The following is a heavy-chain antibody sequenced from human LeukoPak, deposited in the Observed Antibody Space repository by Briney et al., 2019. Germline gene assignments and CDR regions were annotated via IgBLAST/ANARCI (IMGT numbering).Heavy chain of an antibody. CDR3: AKSQFSYYYYYMDV. Sequence: GGSLRLSCAASGFTFSSYGMHWVRQAPGKVLEWVSAISGSGGNTYYVDSVKGRFTISRDNSKNTLYLQMNSLRAEDTAVYYCAKSQFSYYYYYMDVWGKGTTVTVSS. D-gene: IGHD6-19*01. CDR1: GFTFSSYG. CDR2: ISGSGGNT. J-gene: IGHJ6*03. V-gene: IGHV3-23*01.